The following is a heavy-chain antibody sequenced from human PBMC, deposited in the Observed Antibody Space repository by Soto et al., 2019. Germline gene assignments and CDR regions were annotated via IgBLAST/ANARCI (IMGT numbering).Heavy chain of an antibody. D-gene: IGHD2-15*01. CDR2: IIPILGRA. J-gene: IGHJ4*02. Sequence: QVQLVQSGADVKKPGSSVKVSCKAYGGTFSSYPIRWVRQAPGQGLEWMGRIIPILGRANYAQKFQGRVTINADKSTSKAYMEMSSLRSDDTAVYYCARASGYGSGGSCYVTHFDYWGQGTLVTVSS. CDR3: ARASGYGSGGSCYVTHFDY. CDR1: GGTFSSYP. V-gene: IGHV1-69*08.